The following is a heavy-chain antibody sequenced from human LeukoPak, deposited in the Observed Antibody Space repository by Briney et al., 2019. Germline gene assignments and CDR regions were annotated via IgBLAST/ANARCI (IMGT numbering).Heavy chain of an antibody. CDR1: GFTFSSYW. D-gene: IGHD2-15*01. Sequence: PGGSLRLSCAASGFTFSSYWMHWVRQAPGKGLVWVSRINSDGSSTSYADSVKGRFTISRDNAKNTLYLQMNSLRAEDTAVHYCARFPGYCSGGSCYLYGMDVWGQGTTVTVSS. J-gene: IGHJ6*02. CDR3: ARFPGYCSGGSCYLYGMDV. V-gene: IGHV3-74*01. CDR2: INSDGSST.